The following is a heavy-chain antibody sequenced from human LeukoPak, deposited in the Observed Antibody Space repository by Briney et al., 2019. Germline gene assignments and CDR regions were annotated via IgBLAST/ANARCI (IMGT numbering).Heavy chain of an antibody. CDR3: TRYIVGAARRCFDY. V-gene: IGHV4-34*01. CDR1: GGSFSGYY. J-gene: IGHJ4*02. Sequence: SETLSLTCAVYGGSFSGYYWSWIRQPPGKGLEWIGEINHSGSTNYNPSLKSRVTISVDTSKNQFSLKLSSVTAADTAVYYCTRYIVGAARRCFDYWGQGTLVTVSS. D-gene: IGHD1-26*01. CDR2: INHSGST.